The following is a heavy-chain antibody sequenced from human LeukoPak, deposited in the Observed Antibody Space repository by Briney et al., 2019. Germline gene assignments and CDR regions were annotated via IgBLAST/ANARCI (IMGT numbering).Heavy chain of an antibody. D-gene: IGHD5-12*01. Sequence: GGSLRLSCAASGFTFTSYTMSWVRQAPGKGLEWVSTISGSGGSTDYADSVKGRFTISRDNSKNTVHVQMNSLRAEDTAVYYCAKGSGYSGPPDWGQGTLVTVSA. CDR1: GFTFTSYT. CDR3: AKGSGYSGPPD. J-gene: IGHJ4*02. CDR2: ISGSGGST. V-gene: IGHV3-23*01.